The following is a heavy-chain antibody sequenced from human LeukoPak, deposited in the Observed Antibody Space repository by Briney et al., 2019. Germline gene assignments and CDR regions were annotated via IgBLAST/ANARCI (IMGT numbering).Heavy chain of an antibody. CDR3: ARDRFYDNSGFRRLDF. V-gene: IGHV4-59*01. Sequence: SETLSLTCNVSGGPISDYYWSWIRQPPGKGLEWMGYIYFRGTTNYSPSFQSRVSISVDTSKNQFSLRLTSVTAADTAVYYCARDRFYDNSGFRRLDFWGQGLLVTVSS. J-gene: IGHJ4*02. CDR2: IYFRGTT. D-gene: IGHD3-22*01. CDR1: GGPISDYY.